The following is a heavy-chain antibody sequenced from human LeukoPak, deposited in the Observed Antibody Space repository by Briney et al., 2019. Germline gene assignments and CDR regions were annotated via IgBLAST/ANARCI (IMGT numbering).Heavy chain of an antibody. CDR2: INPSGGST. Sequence: ASVKVSCKASGYTFTSYYMHWVRQAPGQGLEWMGIINPSGGSTSYAQKFQGRVTMTRDTSTSTVYMELSSLRSDDTAVYYCARDKRFLQSGYYYYYGMDVWGQGTTVTVSS. D-gene: IGHD2/OR15-2a*01. J-gene: IGHJ6*02. CDR1: GYTFTSYY. CDR3: ARDKRFLQSGYYYYYGMDV. V-gene: IGHV1-46*01.